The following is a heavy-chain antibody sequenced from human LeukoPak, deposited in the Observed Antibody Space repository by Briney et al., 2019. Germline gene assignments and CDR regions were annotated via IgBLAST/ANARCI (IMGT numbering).Heavy chain of an antibody. CDR2: IYYSGST. D-gene: IGHD2-8*01. Sequence: SETLSLTCTVSGGSISSYYWSRIRQPPGKGLEWIGYIYYSGSTNYNPSLKSRVTISVDTSKNQFSLKLSSVTAADTAVYYCARTTMLNAFDIWGQGTMVTVSS. CDR1: GGSISSYY. V-gene: IGHV4-59*01. J-gene: IGHJ3*02. CDR3: ARTTMLNAFDI.